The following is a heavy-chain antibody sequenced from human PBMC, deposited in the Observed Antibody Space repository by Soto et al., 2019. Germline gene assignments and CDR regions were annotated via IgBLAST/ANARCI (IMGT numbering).Heavy chain of an antibody. CDR1: GGTFSSYA. CDR3: ARGGRYCTNGVCYILKGFSYYYYGMDV. V-gene: IGHV1-69*13. J-gene: IGHJ6*02. D-gene: IGHD2-8*01. CDR2: IIPIFGTA. Sequence: GASVKVSCKASGGTFSSYAISWVRQAPGQGLEWMGGIIPIFGTANYAQKFQGRVTITADESTSTAYMELSSLRSEDTAVYYCARGGRYCTNGVCYILKGFSYYYYGMDVWGQGTTVTVSS.